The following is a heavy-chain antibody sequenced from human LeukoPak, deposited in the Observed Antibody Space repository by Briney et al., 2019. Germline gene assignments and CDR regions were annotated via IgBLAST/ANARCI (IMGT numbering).Heavy chain of an antibody. CDR1: GFTFSTYW. CDR2: IKQDGSGK. D-gene: IGHD3-3*01. Sequence: GGSLRLSCAASGFTFSTYWMTSVRQAPGKWLEWVASIKQDGSGKYYVDSVKGRFTISRDNVKNSLYLQMNSLRAEDTAVYYCARGGGCAYGFWSGQGSYYFDYWGQGTLVTVSS. J-gene: IGHJ4*02. V-gene: IGHV3-7*01. CDR3: ARGGGCAYGFWSGQGSYYFDY.